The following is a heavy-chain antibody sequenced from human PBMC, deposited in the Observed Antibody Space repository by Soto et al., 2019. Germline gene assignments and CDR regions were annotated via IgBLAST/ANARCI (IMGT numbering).Heavy chain of an antibody. CDR2: INPNTGDT. Sequence: GASVKVSCKASGYTFIDYNIFWVRQAPGQGLEWMGWINPNTGDTGYAQKFQGTVTMTSDTPLMTAFMEVTNLSPGDTAIYYCGAQKIFGPDGGEGTFDVWGQGTMVTVSS. J-gene: IGHJ3*01. D-gene: IGHD3-16*01. V-gene: IGHV1-2*02. CDR3: GAQKIFGPDGGEGTFDV. CDR1: GYTFIDYN.